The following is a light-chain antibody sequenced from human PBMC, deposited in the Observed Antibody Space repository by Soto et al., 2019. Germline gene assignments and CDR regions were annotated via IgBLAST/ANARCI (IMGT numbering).Light chain of an antibody. CDR3: SSYTSSSTLGV. V-gene: IGLV2-14*01. Sequence: QSALTQPASVSGSPGQSITISCTGASSDVGGYNYVSWYQQHPGKAPKLMIYDVSNRPSGVSNRFSGSKSGSTASLTISGLQTEDEADSYCSSYTSSSTLGVFGGGTKLTVL. J-gene: IGLJ2*01. CDR2: DVS. CDR1: SSDVGGYNY.